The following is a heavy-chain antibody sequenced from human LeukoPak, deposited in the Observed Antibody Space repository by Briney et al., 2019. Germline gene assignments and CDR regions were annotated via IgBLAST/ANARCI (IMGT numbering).Heavy chain of an antibody. J-gene: IGHJ6*03. CDR2: LRYDGSNK. CDR1: GFTFIGYA. CDR3: ARDNGASGYYYYMDV. V-gene: IGHV3-30*02. Sequence: GGSWGLSWAASGFTFIGYAFNWSGRLPGKGLGGVAFLRYDGSNKYYADSVKGRFTISRDNSKNTLYLEMNSLRAEDTAVYYCARDNGASGYYYYMDVWGKGTTVTVSS. D-gene: IGHD2-8*01.